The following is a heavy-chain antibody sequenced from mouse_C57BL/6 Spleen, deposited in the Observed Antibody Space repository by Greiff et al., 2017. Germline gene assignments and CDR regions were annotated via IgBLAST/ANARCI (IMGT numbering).Heavy chain of an antibody. CDR3: ARPQSGYDGGAWFAY. J-gene: IGHJ3*01. V-gene: IGHV1-69*01. D-gene: IGHD2-2*01. Sequence: QVQLQQPGAELVMPGASVKLSCKASGYTFTSYWMHWVKQRPGQGLEWIGEIDPSDSYTTSNQKFKGKSTLTVDKSSSTAYMQLSSLTSEDSAVYYCARPQSGYDGGAWFAYWGQGTLVTVSA. CDR1: GYTFTSYW. CDR2: IDPSDSYT.